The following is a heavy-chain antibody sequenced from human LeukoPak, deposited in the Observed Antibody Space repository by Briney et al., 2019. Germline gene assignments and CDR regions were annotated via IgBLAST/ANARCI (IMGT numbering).Heavy chain of an antibody. J-gene: IGHJ4*02. Sequence: PSETLSLTCTVSGFSISSGYYWGWIRQPPGQGLEWIGSIYHSGSTYYNPSLKSRVTISVDTSKNQFSPKVSSVTAADTAVYYCARDRNLYTSILTFDYWGQGTLVTVSS. D-gene: IGHD1-14*01. CDR3: ARDRNLYTSILTFDY. CDR2: IYHSGST. CDR1: GFSISSGYY. V-gene: IGHV4-38-2*02.